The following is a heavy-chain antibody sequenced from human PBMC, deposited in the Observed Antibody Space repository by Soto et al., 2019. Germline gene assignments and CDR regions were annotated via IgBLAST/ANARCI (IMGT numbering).Heavy chain of an antibody. CDR1: GFTFSSYS. V-gene: IGHV3-48*01. Sequence: EVQLVESGGGLVQPGGSLRLSCAASGFTFSSYSMNWVRQAPGKGLEWVSYISSSSSTIYYADSVKGRFTISRDNAKNSLYLQMNSLRAEDTAVYYCARDLAGEYSSGWYYFDSWGQGTLVTVSS. D-gene: IGHD6-19*01. CDR2: ISSSSSTI. J-gene: IGHJ4*02. CDR3: ARDLAGEYSSGWYYFDS.